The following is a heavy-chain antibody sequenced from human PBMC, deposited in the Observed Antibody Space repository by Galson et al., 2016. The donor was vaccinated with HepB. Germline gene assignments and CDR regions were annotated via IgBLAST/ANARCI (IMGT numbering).Heavy chain of an antibody. CDR1: GFTFSRYG. CDR3: AKGVAGKGFDY. CDR2: ISYDGSSK. D-gene: IGHD6-19*01. Sequence: YLRLSCAASGFTFSRYGMHWVRQAPGKGLGWVAVISYDGSSKYYADSVKGRFTISRDNSKNTLYLQMNSLRAEDTAVYYCAKGVAGKGFDYWGQGTLVTVSS. V-gene: IGHV3-30*18. J-gene: IGHJ4*02.